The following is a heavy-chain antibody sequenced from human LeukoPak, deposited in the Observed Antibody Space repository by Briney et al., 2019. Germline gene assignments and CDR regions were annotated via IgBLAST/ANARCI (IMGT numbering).Heavy chain of an antibody. CDR1: GGSISGFY. Sequence: SETLSLTCTVSGGSISGFYWSWIRQPPGKGLEWIGNIYYSGSTNYNPSLNSRVTISVDTSKNQFSLKLSSVTAADTAVYYCARASGGNSNYWGQGTLVTVSS. V-gene: IGHV4-59*01. CDR2: IYYSGST. J-gene: IGHJ4*02. D-gene: IGHD4-23*01. CDR3: ARASGGNSNY.